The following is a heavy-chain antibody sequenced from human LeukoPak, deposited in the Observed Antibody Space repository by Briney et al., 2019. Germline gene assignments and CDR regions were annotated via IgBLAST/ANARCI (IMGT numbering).Heavy chain of an antibody. CDR2: ITGSTTWT. CDR1: GFTFGNFG. V-gene: IGHV3-23*01. D-gene: IGHD3-10*02. J-gene: IGHJ2*01. Sequence: PGGSLRLSCEASGFTFGNFGMTWVRQAPGRGLQWVSGITGSTTWTYYAASVKGRFTVSRDNSQNTLHLQMNSLRADDTAVYYCARELVSSGTGYFDLWGRGTLATASS. CDR3: ARELVSSGTGYFDL.